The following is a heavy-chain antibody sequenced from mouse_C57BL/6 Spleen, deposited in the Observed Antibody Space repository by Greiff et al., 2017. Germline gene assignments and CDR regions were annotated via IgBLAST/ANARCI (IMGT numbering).Heavy chain of an antibody. J-gene: IGHJ2*01. D-gene: IGHD2-4*01. CDR2: IYPGDGDT. CDR1: GYAFSSSW. Sequence: VKLQESGPELVKPGASVKISCKASGYAFSSSWMNWVKQRPGKGLEWIGRIYPGDGDTNYNGKFKGKATLTADKSSSTAYMQLSSLTSEDSAVYFCARGGLPDYWGQGTTLTVSS. V-gene: IGHV1-82*01. CDR3: ARGGLPDY.